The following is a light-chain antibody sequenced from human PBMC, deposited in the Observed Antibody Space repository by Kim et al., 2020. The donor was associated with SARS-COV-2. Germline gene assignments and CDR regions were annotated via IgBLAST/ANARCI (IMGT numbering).Light chain of an antibody. CDR3: QQYGSSYPWT. J-gene: IGKJ1*01. V-gene: IGKV3-20*01. Sequence: EIVLTQSPGTLSLSPGERATLSCRASQTVSRNYLAWYQQKPGQAPRILIYGASSRATGIPDRFSGSGSGTDFTLTIGRLEPEDSALYYCQQYGSSYPWTFGQGTKVDIK. CDR2: GAS. CDR1: QTVSRNY.